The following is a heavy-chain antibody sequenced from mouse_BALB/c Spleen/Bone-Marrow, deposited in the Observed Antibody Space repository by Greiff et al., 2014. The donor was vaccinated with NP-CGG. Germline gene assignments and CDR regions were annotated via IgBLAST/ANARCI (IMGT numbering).Heavy chain of an antibody. CDR3: ARRDFRSWFAY. CDR1: GYTFTSYW. D-gene: IGHD2-14*01. Sequence: QVQLQQSGAELVKPGASVQLSCKASGYTFTSYWMQWVRQRPGQGLEWIGEINPSNGRTNYNEKFKSKATLTVDKSSSTANTHLSSLTSEDSAVFYCARRDFRSWFAYWGQGTLVTVSA. CDR2: INPSNGRT. V-gene: IGHV1S81*02. J-gene: IGHJ3*01.